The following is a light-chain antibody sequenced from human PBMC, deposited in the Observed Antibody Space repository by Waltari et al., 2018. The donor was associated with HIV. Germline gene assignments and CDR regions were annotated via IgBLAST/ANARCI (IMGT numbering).Light chain of an antibody. Sequence: QSVLTQPPSASGAPGQRVPIPCSGSSANIGNTVHWYQQLPGTAPKVLIYRDNQRPSGVPDRFSGSRSGTSASLDVSGLRSEDEANYICAAWDDILSGWVFGGGTKLTVL. CDR2: RDN. J-gene: IGLJ3*02. CDR1: SANIGNT. CDR3: AAWDDILSGWV. V-gene: IGLV1-47*01.